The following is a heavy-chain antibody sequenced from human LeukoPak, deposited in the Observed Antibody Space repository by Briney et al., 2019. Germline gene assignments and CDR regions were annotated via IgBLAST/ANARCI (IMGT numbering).Heavy chain of an antibody. CDR3: ARGTAMVKYYYYMDV. V-gene: IGHV4-39*07. CDR1: GGSISSSSYY. J-gene: IGHJ6*03. D-gene: IGHD5-18*01. Sequence: SETLSLTCTVSGGSISSSSYYWGWIRQPPGKGLEWIGSIYYSGSTYYNPSLKSRVTISVDTSKNQFSLKLSSVTAADTAVYYCARGTAMVKYYYYMDVWGKGTTVTVSS. CDR2: IYYSGST.